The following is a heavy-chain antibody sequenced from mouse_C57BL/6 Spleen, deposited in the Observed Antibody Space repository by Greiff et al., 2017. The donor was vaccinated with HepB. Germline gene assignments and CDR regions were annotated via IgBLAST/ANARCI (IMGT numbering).Heavy chain of an antibody. CDR3: ERHEDRDVSLVDY. D-gene: IGHD2-10*02. Sequence: VQLQQSGAELVKPGASVKLSCKASGYTFTEYTIHWVKQRSGQGLAWIGWFYPGSGSIKYNEKFNDKATLTADKSSSTVYMELSGWTSEVLAVYFCERHEDRDVSLVDYWSKGTTLTVAS. J-gene: IGHJ2*01. CDR2: FYPGSGSI. CDR1: GYTFTEYT. V-gene: IGHV1-62-2*01.